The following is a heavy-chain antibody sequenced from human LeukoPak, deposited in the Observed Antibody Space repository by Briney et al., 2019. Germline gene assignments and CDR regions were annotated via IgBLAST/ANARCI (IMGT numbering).Heavy chain of an antibody. CDR3: ARAGRGDSRFDY. D-gene: IGHD6-13*01. J-gene: IGHJ4*02. CDR1: GFTFSSYA. Sequence: GGSLRLSCAASGFTFSSYAMHWVRQAPGKGLEWVAVISYDGSNKYYADSVKGRFTISRDNSKNTLYLQMNSLRAEDTAVYYCARAGRGDSRFDYWGQGTLVTVSS. CDR2: ISYDGSNK. V-gene: IGHV3-30*04.